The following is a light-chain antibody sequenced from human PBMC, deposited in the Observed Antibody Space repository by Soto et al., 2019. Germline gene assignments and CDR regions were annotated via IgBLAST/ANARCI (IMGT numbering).Light chain of an antibody. CDR2: GNS. CDR1: SANIGAGYD. J-gene: IGLJ1*01. CDR3: QSYDDSLSGYV. V-gene: IGLV1-40*01. Sequence: QAVVTQPPSVSGAPGQRVTISCTGSSANIGAGYDVHWYQQLPGTAPKLLMYGNSNRPSGVPDRFSGSKSGTSASLAITGLQAEDEADYYCQSYDDSLSGYVFGTGTKLTVL.